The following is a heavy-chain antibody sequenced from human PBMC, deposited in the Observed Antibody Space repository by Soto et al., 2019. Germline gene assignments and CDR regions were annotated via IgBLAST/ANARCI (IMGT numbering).Heavy chain of an antibody. CDR1: GGSISSGGYY. V-gene: IGHV4-31*03. CDR3: ARERGPTQPGYSYGYRIWFDP. J-gene: IGHJ5*02. D-gene: IGHD5-18*01. CDR2: IYYSGST. Sequence: SETLSLTCTVSGGSISSGGYYWSWIRQHPGKGLEWIGYIYYSGSTYYNPSLKSRVTISVDTSKNQFSLKLSSVTAADTAVYYCARERGPTQPGYSYGYRIWFDPWGQGTLVTVSS.